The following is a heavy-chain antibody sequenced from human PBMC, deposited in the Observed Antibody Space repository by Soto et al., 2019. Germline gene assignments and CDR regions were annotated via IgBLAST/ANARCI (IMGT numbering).Heavy chain of an antibody. Sequence: SETLSLTCTVSGGSISSYYWSWIRQPPGKGLEWIGYIYYSGSTNYNPSLKSRVTISVDTSKNQFSLKLSSVTAADTAVYYCARTEMSFSDAGKGMDVWGQGTTVTVSS. CDR3: ARTEMSFSDAGKGMDV. D-gene: IGHD2-2*01. CDR1: GGSISSYY. CDR2: IYYSGST. J-gene: IGHJ6*02. V-gene: IGHV4-59*01.